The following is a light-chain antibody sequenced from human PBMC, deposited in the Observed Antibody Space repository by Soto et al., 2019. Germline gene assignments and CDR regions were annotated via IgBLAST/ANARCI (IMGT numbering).Light chain of an antibody. V-gene: IGKV1-5*03. CDR1: HSVGFF. J-gene: IGKJ2*01. CDR3: QQYHPSFGLYT. Sequence: DIQMTQSPSILAASIGDRVTIACRASHSVGFFLAWYQQKPGKAPKLLIYKASSLQTGVPSRFSGSGDRTAFSLTISCLQSDDVATYYCQQYHPSFGLYTFGRGTKVEIK. CDR2: KAS.